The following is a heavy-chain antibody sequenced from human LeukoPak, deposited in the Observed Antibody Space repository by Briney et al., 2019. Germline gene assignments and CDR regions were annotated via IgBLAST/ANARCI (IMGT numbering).Heavy chain of an antibody. CDR1: GFTFSSYS. D-gene: IGHD1-26*01. CDR3: AIGEVWFDP. Sequence: GGSLRLSCVDSGFTFSSYSMNWVRQAPGKGLEWVASISSSSTDIHYADSMKGQFPISRDNPRKSLYLQMNSLRVEDAAVYYCAIGEVWFDPWGQGTLVSVSA. J-gene: IGHJ5*02. V-gene: IGHV3-21*01. CDR2: ISSSSTDI.